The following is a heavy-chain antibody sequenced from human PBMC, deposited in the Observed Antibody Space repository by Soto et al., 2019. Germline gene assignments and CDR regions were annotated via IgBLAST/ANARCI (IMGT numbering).Heavy chain of an antibody. D-gene: IGHD6-13*01. CDR2: INAGNGNT. V-gene: IGHV1-3*01. Sequence: GASVKVSCKASGYTFTSYAMHWVRQAPGQRLEWMGWINAGNGNTKYSQKFQGRVTITRDTSASTAYMELSSLRSEDTAVYYCARDTTPYSSSSVHYFDYWGQGTLVTVS. CDR3: ARDTTPYSSSSVHYFDY. CDR1: GYTFTSYA. J-gene: IGHJ4*02.